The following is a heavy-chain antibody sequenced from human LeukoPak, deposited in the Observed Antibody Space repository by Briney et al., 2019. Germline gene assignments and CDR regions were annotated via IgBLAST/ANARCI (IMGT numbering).Heavy chain of an antibody. V-gene: IGHV3-48*01. J-gene: IGHJ4*02. CDR1: GFPFIEYS. D-gene: IGHD1-1*01. CDR3: ARDHNYAFDN. CDR2: IGIDSGNT. Sequence: GGSLRLSCTASGFPFIEYSMNWVRQAPGKGLEWISYIGIDSGNTKYADSVRGRFTISTDKAENSLYLQMNSLRVEDTAVYYCARDHNYAFDNWGQETLVSVAS.